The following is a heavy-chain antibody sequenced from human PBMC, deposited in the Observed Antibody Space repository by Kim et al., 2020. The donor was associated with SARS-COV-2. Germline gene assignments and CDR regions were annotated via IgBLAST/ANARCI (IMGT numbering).Heavy chain of an antibody. CDR3: ARGGPYGDFDY. J-gene: IGHJ4*02. CDR2: T. D-gene: IGHD4-17*01. Sequence: TYYPGSVKGRFTISRENAKNSLYLQMNSLRAGDTAVYYCARGGPYGDFDYWGQGTLVTVSS. V-gene: IGHV3-13*01.